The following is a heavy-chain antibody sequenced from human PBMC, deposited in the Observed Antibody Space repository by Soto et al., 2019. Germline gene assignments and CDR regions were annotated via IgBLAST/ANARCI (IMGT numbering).Heavy chain of an antibody. CDR3: ARTSGWYGEFDY. CDR1: GGSISSGGYS. Sequence: QLQLQESGSGLVKPSQTLSLTCAVSGGSISSGGYSWSWIRQPPGKGLEWIGYIYHSGSTYYNPSLKSRVTISVDRSQNQFPLTLSSVTAADTAVYYCARTSGWYGEFDYWGHGTLVTVSS. V-gene: IGHV4-30-2*01. D-gene: IGHD6-19*01. CDR2: IYHSGST. J-gene: IGHJ4*01.